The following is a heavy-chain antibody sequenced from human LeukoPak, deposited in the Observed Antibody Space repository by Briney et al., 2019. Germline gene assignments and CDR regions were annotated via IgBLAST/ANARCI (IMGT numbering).Heavy chain of an antibody. V-gene: IGHV4-39*07. Sequence: KPSETLSLTCSVSGGSIRSSSYYWGWIRQPPGKGLEWIGSIYYSGSTYYNPSLKSRVTISVDTSKNQFSLKLSSVTAADTAVYYCARLYGSGFCPDYWGQGTLVTVSS. J-gene: IGHJ4*02. CDR3: ARLYGSGFCPDY. D-gene: IGHD3-10*01. CDR2: IYYSGST. CDR1: GGSIRSSSYY.